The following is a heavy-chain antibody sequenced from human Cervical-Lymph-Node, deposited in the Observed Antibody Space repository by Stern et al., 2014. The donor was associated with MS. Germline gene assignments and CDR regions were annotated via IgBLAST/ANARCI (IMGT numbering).Heavy chain of an antibody. D-gene: IGHD3-22*01. CDR2: ISSSGSYI. CDR1: GFTFSSYS. Sequence: EVQLVESGGGLVKPGGSLRLSCAASGFTFSSYSMNWVRQAPGKGLEWVSSISSSGSYIFYADSVKGRFTISRDNDKNSLYLQLNSLRAEDTAIYYCARGGDYNTYDIWGQGTMVTVSS. J-gene: IGHJ3*02. CDR3: ARGGDYNTYDI. V-gene: IGHV3-21*01.